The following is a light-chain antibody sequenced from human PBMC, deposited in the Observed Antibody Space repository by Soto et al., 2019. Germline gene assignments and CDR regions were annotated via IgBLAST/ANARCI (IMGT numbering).Light chain of an antibody. J-gene: IGKJ4*01. Sequence: EDLWVQFHVTIALSPWLKATLSFGVSQSFSSSYLAWYHQKPGLACRLLIYDASSRATGIRCRFSGNASGTDFTLTISSLEPEDFAVYYCQQPRNCPQLFGGGTKVDIK. CDR3: QQPRNCPQL. CDR1: QSFSSSY. V-gene: IGKV3D-20*02. CDR2: DAS.